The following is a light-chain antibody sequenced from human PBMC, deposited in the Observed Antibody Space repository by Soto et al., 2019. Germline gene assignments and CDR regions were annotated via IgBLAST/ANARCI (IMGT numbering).Light chain of an antibody. V-gene: IGKV1-5*03. CDR3: QPYNSFPYT. Sequence: DIQLTQSPSTLSASVGDRVTITCRASQSIRSWLAWYQQKPGKAPKLLIYKASSLESGVPSRFRGSGSGTEFTLTISSLQPDDVATYYYQPYNSFPYTFGQGTKLEIK. CDR1: QSIRSW. J-gene: IGKJ2*01. CDR2: KAS.